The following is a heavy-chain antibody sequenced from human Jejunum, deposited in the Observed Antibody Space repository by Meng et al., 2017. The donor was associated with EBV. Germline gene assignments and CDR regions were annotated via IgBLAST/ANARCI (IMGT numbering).Heavy chain of an antibody. Sequence: EVQVLVSXXGVVPXGGSVRLSCSASGFTVSSYAMSWVRQAPGKGLEWVCECGDTTHYADSVKGRFTTFRDTSENTVHLQMSSLRAEDTAIYYCAKLGSSSVNSDVWGQGTLVTVSS. J-gene: IGHJ4*02. CDR2: ECGDTT. CDR3: AKLGSSSVNSDV. D-gene: IGHD1-26*01. CDR1: GFTVSSYA. V-gene: IGHV3-23*01.